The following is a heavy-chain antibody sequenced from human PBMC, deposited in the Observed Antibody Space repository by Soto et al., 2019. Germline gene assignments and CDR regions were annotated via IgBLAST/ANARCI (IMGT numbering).Heavy chain of an antibody. Sequence: SETLSLTCTVSGGSVSGVDYFWSWIRQSPGKGLEWIGYIYYTGITHLNPSLKSRLTMAVDTSKNEFSPKLTSVSAADTAVYFCAREERKGIISWFDPWGQGTPVTVSS. CDR2: IYYTGIT. D-gene: IGHD2-21*01. V-gene: IGHV4-30-4*01. J-gene: IGHJ5*02. CDR1: GGSVSGVDYF. CDR3: AREERKGIISWFDP.